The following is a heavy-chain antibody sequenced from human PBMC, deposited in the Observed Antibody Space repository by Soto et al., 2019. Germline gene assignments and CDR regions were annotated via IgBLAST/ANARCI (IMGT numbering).Heavy chain of an antibody. CDR2: IIPIFGTA. J-gene: IGHJ6*02. V-gene: IGHV1-69*06. CDR1: GGTFSSYA. CDR3: AGAICRGYAGSCYCYYDMDG. D-gene: IGHD3-22*01. Sequence: ASVKVSCKASGGTFSSYAISWVRQAPGQGLEWMGGIIPIFGTANYAQKFQGRVTITADKSTSTAYMELSSLRSADTAVYYCAGAICRGYAGSCYCYYDMDGCDRGTRVTVSS.